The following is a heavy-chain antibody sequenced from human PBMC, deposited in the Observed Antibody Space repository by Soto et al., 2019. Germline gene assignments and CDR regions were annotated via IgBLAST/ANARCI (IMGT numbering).Heavy chain of an antibody. V-gene: IGHV4-34*01. CDR3: ASGGSIAAAGYDAFDI. CDR1: GGSFSGYY. Sequence: SETLSLTCAVYGGSFSGYYWSWIRQPPGKGLEWIGEINHSGSTNYNPSLKSRVTISVDTSKNQFSLKLSSVTAADTAVYYCASGGSIAAAGYDAFDIWGQGTMVTVSS. D-gene: IGHD6-13*01. J-gene: IGHJ3*02. CDR2: INHSGST.